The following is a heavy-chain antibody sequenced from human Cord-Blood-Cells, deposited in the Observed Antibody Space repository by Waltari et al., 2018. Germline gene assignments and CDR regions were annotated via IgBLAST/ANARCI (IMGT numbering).Heavy chain of an antibody. V-gene: IGHV5-51*01. CDR1: GHSYTSHW. CDR2: IYPGNSDT. Sequence: DVQRVQCGAEVKERGESRTVWCKGPGHSYTSHWTELLRQMPGKGLEWMGIIYPGNSDTGYTPSFQGQVTISADKSISTAYLQWSSLKASDTAMYYCARQLYSSSHHDAFDIWGQGTMVTVSS. J-gene: IGHJ3*02. CDR3: ARQLYSSSHHDAFDI. D-gene: IGHD6-6*01.